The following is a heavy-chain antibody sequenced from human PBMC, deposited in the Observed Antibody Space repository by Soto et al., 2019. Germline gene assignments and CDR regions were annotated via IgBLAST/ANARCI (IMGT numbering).Heavy chain of an antibody. J-gene: IGHJ5*02. Sequence: QVQLVQSGAEVKKPGASVKVSCKASGYTFTSYYIHWVRQAPGQGLEWMGVINPSGGSTSYAQNFQGRVNMTRDTSTSTVYMELSSLRSEDTAVYYCVRESTPTRWFDPWGQGTLVTVSS. CDR1: GYTFTSYY. D-gene: IGHD2-2*01. CDR2: INPSGGST. V-gene: IGHV1-46*03. CDR3: VRESTPTRWFDP.